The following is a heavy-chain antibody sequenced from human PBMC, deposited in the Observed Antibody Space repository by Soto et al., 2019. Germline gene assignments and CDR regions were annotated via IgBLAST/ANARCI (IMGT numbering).Heavy chain of an antibody. CDR3: VKSNYDFWSGEH. J-gene: IGHJ1*01. CDR2: MFYDGSNE. D-gene: IGHD3-3*01. CDR1: GFTFSAYG. Sequence: QVQLVESGGGVVHPGRSLRLACTTSGFTFSAYGMHWVRQAPGKGLEWVAVMFYDGSNEYYADSVKGRFIISRDNSKNTLYLQMSSRRAEDTAVYYCVKSNYDFWSGEHWGQGTLVTVAS. V-gene: IGHV3-33*06.